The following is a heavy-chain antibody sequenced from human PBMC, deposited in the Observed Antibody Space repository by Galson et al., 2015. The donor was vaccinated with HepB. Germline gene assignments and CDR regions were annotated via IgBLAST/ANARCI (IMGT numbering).Heavy chain of an antibody. CDR3: ARDNGGKRDRSSKQLAARPSYYYYYMDV. V-gene: IGHV3-21*01. D-gene: IGHD6-6*01. CDR2: ISSSSSYI. CDR1: GFTFSSYS. Sequence: SLRLSCAASGFTFSSYSMNWVRQAPGKGLEWVSSISSSSSYIYYADSVKGRFTISRDNAKNSLYLQMNSLRAEDTAVYYCARDNGGKRDRSSKQLAARPSYYYYYMDVWGKGTTVTVSS. J-gene: IGHJ6*03.